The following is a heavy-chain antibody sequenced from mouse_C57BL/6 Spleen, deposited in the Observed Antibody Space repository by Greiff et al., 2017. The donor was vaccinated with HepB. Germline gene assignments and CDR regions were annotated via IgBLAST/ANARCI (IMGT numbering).Heavy chain of an antibody. CDR2: IHPSDSDT. J-gene: IGHJ1*03. CDR1: GYTFTSYW. D-gene: IGHD1-1*01. V-gene: IGHV1-74*01. CDR3: AIHYYGSSSYWYFDV. Sequence: QVHVKQPGAELVKPGASVKVSCKASGYTFTSYWMHWVKQRPGQGLEWIGRIHPSDSDTNYNQKFKGKATLTVDKSSSTAYMQLSSLTSEDSAVYYCAIHYYGSSSYWYFDVWGTGTTVTVSS.